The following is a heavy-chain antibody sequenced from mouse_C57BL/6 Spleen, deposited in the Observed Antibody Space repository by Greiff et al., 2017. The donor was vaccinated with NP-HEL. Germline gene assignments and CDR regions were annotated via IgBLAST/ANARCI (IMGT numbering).Heavy chain of an antibody. Sequence: QVQLQQPGAELVQPGASVKLSCKASGYTFTSYWMHWVKQRPGQGLEWIGMIHPNSGSTNSHEKFKSKATLTVYKSSSTAYMQLRSPTAEDSAFYYCAGYGKGDYWGQGTPVTVSS. D-gene: IGHD1-1*01. CDR2: IHPNSGST. V-gene: IGHV1-64*01. CDR1: GYTFTSYW. J-gene: IGHJ4*01. CDR3: AGYGKGDY.